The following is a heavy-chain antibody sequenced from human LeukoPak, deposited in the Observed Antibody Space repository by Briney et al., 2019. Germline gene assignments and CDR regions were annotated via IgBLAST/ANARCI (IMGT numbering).Heavy chain of an antibody. J-gene: IGHJ4*02. CDR3: AIRLRYCGSVSYYFGGGYFDY. V-gene: IGHV4-34*01. D-gene: IGHD3-10*01. Sequence: SETLSLTCAVYGGSFSGYYWSWIRQPPGKGLEWIGEINHSGSTNYNPSLTSRVTISVDTSKNQFSLKLRCVTAADTAVYYCAIRLRYCGSVSYYFGGGYFDYWGQGTLVTVSS. CDR2: INHSGST. CDR1: GGSFSGYY.